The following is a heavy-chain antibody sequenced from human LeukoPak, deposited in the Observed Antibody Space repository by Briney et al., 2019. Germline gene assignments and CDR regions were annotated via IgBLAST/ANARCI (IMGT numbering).Heavy chain of an antibody. D-gene: IGHD3-22*01. V-gene: IGHV1-2*02. CDR1: GYTLTGYY. CDR2: INPNSGGT. J-gene: IGHJ4*02. Sequence: ASVKVSCKASGYTLTGYYMHWVRQAPGQGLEWMGWINPNSGGTNYAQKFQGRVTMTRDTSISTAYMELSRLRSDDTAVYYCAKETITMIVVVITAYFDYWGQGTLVTVSS. CDR3: AKETITMIVVVITAYFDY.